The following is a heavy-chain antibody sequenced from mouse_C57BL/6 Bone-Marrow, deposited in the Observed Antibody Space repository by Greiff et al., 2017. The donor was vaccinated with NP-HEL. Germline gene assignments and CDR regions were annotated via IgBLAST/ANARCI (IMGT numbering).Heavy chain of an antibody. CDR2: IDPENGDT. J-gene: IGHJ2*01. CDR1: GFNIKDDY. V-gene: IGHV14-4*01. CDR3: TNYFDY. Sequence: EVKLMESGAELVRPGASVKLSCTASGFNIKDDYMHWVKQRPEQGLEWIGWIDPENGDTEYASKFQGKATITADTSSNTAYLQLSSLTSEDTAVYYCTNYFDYWGQGTTLTVSS.